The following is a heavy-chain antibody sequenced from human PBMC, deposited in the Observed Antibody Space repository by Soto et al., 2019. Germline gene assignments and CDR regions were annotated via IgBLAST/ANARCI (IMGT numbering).Heavy chain of an antibody. J-gene: IGHJ6*02. D-gene: IGHD4-4*01. V-gene: IGHV1-69*06. Sequence: GGSVKVSCKASGGTFSSYAISWVRQAPGQGLEWMGGIIPIFGTANYAQKFQGRVTITADKSTSTAYMELSSLRSEDTAVYYCARVLVDYTGHYYYYYGMDVWGQGTTVTVSS. CDR1: GGTFSSYA. CDR2: IIPIFGTA. CDR3: ARVLVDYTGHYYYYYGMDV.